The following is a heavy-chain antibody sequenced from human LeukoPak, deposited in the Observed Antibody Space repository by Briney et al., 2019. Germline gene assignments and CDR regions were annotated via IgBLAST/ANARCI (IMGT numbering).Heavy chain of an antibody. CDR1: GFTFSSYG. Sequence: SGGSLRLSCAASGFTFSSYGMHWVRQAPGKGLEWVAVISYDGSNKYYADSVKGRFTISRDNSKNTLYLQMNSLRAEDTAVYYCAKGVSTGTPDYYYYMDVWGKGTTVTISS. J-gene: IGHJ6*03. D-gene: IGHD1-14*01. V-gene: IGHV3-30*18. CDR3: AKGVSTGTPDYYYYMDV. CDR2: ISYDGSNK.